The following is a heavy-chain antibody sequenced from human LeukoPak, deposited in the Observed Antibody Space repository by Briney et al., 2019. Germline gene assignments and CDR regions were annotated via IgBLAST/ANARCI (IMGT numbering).Heavy chain of an antibody. CDR2: INAGNGNT. CDR1: GYTFSSYA. J-gene: IGHJ4*02. V-gene: IGHV1-3*03. CDR3: ARGGNDYGDYLIYFDY. D-gene: IGHD4-17*01. Sequence: ASVKVSCKASGYTFSSYAIHWVRQAPGQRLEWMGWINAGNGNTKYSQEFQGRVTITRDTSASTAYMELSSLRSEDMAVYYCARGGNDYGDYLIYFDYWGQGTLVTVSS.